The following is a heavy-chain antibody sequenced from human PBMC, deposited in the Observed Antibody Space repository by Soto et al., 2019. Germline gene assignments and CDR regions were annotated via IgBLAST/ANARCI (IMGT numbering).Heavy chain of an antibody. CDR1: GFTFSIFA. CDR3: SRDPNGDYIGAFDN. CDR2: ITGNGDYA. Sequence: GGSLRLSCAASGFTFSIFAMTWVREAPGKGLEWVASITGNGDYARYTDSVQGRFTISRDNSKNTLYLQMNSLRTEDTALYYCSRDPNGDYIGAFDNWGQGTMVTVSS. D-gene: IGHD4-17*01. V-gene: IGHV3-23*01. J-gene: IGHJ3*02.